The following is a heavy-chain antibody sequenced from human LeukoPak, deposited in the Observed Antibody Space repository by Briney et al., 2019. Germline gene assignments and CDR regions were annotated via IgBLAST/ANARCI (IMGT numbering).Heavy chain of an antibody. Sequence: SETLSLTCTVSGGSISSGSYYWSWIRQPAGKGLEWIGRIYTSGSTNYNPSLKSRVTISVDTSKNQFSLKLSSVTAADTAVYYCARGGRITMVRGGHPYYFDYWGQGTLVTVSS. CDR1: GGSISSGSYY. V-gene: IGHV4-61*02. D-gene: IGHD3-10*01. J-gene: IGHJ4*02. CDR3: ARGGRITMVRGGHPYYFDY. CDR2: IYTSGST.